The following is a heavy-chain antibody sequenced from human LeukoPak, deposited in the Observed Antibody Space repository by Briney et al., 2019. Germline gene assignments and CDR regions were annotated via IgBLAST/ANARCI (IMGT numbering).Heavy chain of an antibody. Sequence: SQTLSLTCTVSGGSISSGSYYWSWIRQPAGKGLEWIGRIYTSGSTNYNPSLKSRVTMSIDTSKNQFSLKLSSVTAADTAIYYCARDPATRWFDPWGQGTLVTVSS. CDR3: ARDPATRWFDP. V-gene: IGHV4-61*02. J-gene: IGHJ5*02. CDR2: IYTSGST. CDR1: GGSISSGSYY. D-gene: IGHD2-15*01.